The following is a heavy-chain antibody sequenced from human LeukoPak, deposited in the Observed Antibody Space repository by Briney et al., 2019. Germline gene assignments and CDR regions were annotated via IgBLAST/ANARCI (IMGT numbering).Heavy chain of an antibody. D-gene: IGHD2-15*01. CDR2: ISYDGSNK. Sequence: PGRSLRLSCAASGFTFSSYAMHWVRQAPGKGLEWVAVISYDGSNKYYADSVKGRFTISRDNSKNTLYLQMNSLRAEDTAVYYCARDDIVVVVAATRPEIDYYYGMDVWGQGTTVTVSS. CDR3: ARDDIVVVVAATRPEIDYYYGMDV. V-gene: IGHV3-30*04. J-gene: IGHJ6*02. CDR1: GFTFSSYA.